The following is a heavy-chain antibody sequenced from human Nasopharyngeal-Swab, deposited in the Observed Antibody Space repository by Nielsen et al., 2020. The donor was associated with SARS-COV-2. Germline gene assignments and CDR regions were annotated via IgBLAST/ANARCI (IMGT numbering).Heavy chain of an antibody. CDR1: GYTFSSYG. J-gene: IGHJ4*02. D-gene: IGHD1-26*01. CDR3: ARELRVGLFDY. V-gene: IGHV1-18*01. Sequence: ASVKVSCKTSGYTFSSYGIAWVRQAPGQGLEWLGWISPYNDYTHYAQKFQGSVTVTSDTSTSTAYLELRSLTSDDTAVYYCARELRVGLFDYWGQGTLVTVSS. CDR2: ISPYNDYT.